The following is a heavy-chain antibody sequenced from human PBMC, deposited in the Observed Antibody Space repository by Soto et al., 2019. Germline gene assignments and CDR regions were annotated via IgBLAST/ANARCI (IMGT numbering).Heavy chain of an antibody. V-gene: IGHV1-69*02. J-gene: IGHJ4*02. CDR3: ASYGDYDVNLYYFDY. Sequence: SVKVSCKASGGTFSSYTISWVRQAPGQGLEWMGRIIPILGIANYAQKFQGRVTITADKSTSTAYMELSSLRSEDTAVYYCASYGDYDVNLYYFDYWGQGTLVTVS. CDR2: IIPILGIA. D-gene: IGHD4-17*01. CDR1: GGTFSSYT.